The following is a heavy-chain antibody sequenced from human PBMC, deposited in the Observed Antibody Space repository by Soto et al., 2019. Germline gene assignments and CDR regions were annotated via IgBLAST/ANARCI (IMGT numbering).Heavy chain of an antibody. Sequence: EVRLVESGGGLVQPGGSLRLSCEASGFSFSPYGMNWVRQAPGRGLEWISYTSSTSTTMYYSDSVKGRCAISRDDARNSLSLEMNYLRDDDTAVYYCATDWSAIAYGLDVWGQGTTVTVSS. CDR3: ATDWSAIAYGLDV. CDR2: TSSTSTTM. D-gene: IGHD3-3*01. J-gene: IGHJ6*02. V-gene: IGHV3-48*02. CDR1: GFSFSPYG.